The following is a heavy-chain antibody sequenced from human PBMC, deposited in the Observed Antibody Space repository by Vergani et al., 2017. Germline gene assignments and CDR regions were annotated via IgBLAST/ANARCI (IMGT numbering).Heavy chain of an antibody. CDR1: GESIRSGSHY. D-gene: IGHD2-15*01. J-gene: IGHJ4*02. CDR3: ARSRPYCTSGSCPAI. Sequence: QVKLQESGPGLLKPSQTLSLTCTVSGESIRSGSHYLSWIRQPAGKGPDWIGHTNTGGSTDLNPSFKSRVSISVDTSKSQFSLKLNSVTVADTAVYYCARSRPYCTSGSCPAIWGQGTLVTVSS. CDR2: TNTGGST. V-gene: IGHV4-61*02.